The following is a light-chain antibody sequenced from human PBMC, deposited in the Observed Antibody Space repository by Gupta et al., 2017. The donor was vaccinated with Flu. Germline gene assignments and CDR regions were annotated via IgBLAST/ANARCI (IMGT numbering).Light chain of an antibody. J-gene: IGKJ1*01. Sequence: EIVMTPSPATLSVSPGERATLSCRASQSVRTDLAWYQQRSGQAPRLLIHGACTSATGIPARFSGSGSGREFTLTIISPQSEDFAVYYWQHDNNRRTFGQGTKVEIK. CDR3: QHDNNRRT. V-gene: IGKV3-15*01. CDR1: QSVRTD. CDR2: GAC.